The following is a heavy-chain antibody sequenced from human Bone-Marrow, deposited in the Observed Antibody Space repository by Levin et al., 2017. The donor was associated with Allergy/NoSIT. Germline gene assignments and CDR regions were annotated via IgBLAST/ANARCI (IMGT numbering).Heavy chain of an antibody. J-gene: IGHJ6*02. CDR1: GFTFSNAW. CDR2: IKSKTDGGTT. Sequence: GGSLRLSCAASGFTFSNAWMNWVRQAPGKGLEWVGRIKSKTDGGTTDYAAPVKGRFTISRDDSKNTLYLQMNSLKTEDTAVYYCTTDHRGVYGDLRGGYYYGMDVWGQGTTVTVSS. V-gene: IGHV3-15*07. CDR3: TTDHRGVYGDLRGGYYYGMDV. D-gene: IGHD4-17*01.